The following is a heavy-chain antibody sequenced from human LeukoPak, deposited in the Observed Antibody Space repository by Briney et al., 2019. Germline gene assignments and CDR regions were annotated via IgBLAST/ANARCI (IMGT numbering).Heavy chain of an antibody. Sequence: GGSLRLSCAASGFTFSTYAMSWVRQAPGKGLEWVSTISGNGGSTYYTDSVKGRFTISRDNSKNTLYLQMNSLRAEDTAVYYCAKPPPDSSSWLFDYWGQGTLVTVSS. CDR3: AKPPPDSSSWLFDY. CDR2: ISGNGGST. CDR1: GFTFSTYA. J-gene: IGHJ4*02. V-gene: IGHV3-23*01. D-gene: IGHD6-13*01.